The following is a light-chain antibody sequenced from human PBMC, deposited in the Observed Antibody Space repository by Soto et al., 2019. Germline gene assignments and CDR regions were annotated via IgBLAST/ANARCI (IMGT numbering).Light chain of an antibody. Sequence: EIVLTQSPGTPSLSPGERATLSCRASQSVSSSYLAWYQQKPGQAPRLLIYGASSRATGIPDRFSGRGSGTDFTLTISRLEPEDFAVYYCQQYGSSPLTFGGGTKVHI. J-gene: IGKJ4*01. V-gene: IGKV3-20*01. CDR1: QSVSSSY. CDR2: GAS. CDR3: QQYGSSPLT.